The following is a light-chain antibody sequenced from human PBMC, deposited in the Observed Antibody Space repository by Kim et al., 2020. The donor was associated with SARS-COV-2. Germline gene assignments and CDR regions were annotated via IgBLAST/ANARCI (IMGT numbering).Light chain of an antibody. CDR1: SSDVGYYNY. CDR3: SSYTSSSTLG. CDR2: DVS. V-gene: IGLV2-14*03. J-gene: IGLJ3*02. Sequence: QSALTQPASVSGSPGQSITFSCTGTSSDVGYYNYVSWYQQHPGKAPKLMIYDVSNRPSGVSNRFSGSKSGNTASLTISGLQAEDEADYYCSSYTSSSTLGFGGGTQLTVL.